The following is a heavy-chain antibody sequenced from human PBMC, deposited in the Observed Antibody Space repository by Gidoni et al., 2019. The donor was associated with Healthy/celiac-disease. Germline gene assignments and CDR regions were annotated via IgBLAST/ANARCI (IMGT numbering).Heavy chain of an antibody. CDR2: ISSSSSYI. V-gene: IGHV3-21*01. CDR3: ARADSDFWSGYAEVNDAFDI. D-gene: IGHD3-3*01. Sequence: EVQLVESGGGLVKPGGSLRLSCAASGFTFSSYSMNWVRQAPGKGLEWVSSISSSSSYIYYADSVKGRFTISRDNAKNSLYLQMNSLRAEDTAVYYCARADSDFWSGYAEVNDAFDIWGQGTMVTVSS. CDR1: GFTFSSYS. J-gene: IGHJ3*02.